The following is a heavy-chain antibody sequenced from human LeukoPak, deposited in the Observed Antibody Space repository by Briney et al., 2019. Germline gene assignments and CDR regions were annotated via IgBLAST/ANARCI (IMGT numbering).Heavy chain of an antibody. CDR2: IKPNSGDT. CDR1: GYPFSGYY. Sequence: ASVKVSCKASGYPFSGYYINWVRYGPGQGLEWMGWIKPNSGDTNYAQKFQGRLTMTRDTTIRTVYMELNRLRSDDTAVYYCTRGDEWELAVDYWGQGTLITVSS. CDR3: TRGDEWELAVDY. V-gene: IGHV1-2*02. D-gene: IGHD1-26*01. J-gene: IGHJ4*02.